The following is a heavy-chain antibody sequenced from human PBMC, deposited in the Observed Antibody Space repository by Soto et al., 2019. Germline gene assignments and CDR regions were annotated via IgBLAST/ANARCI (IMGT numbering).Heavy chain of an antibody. D-gene: IGHD3-16*01. CDR1: GGSISSYY. CDR2: IYYSGST. V-gene: IGHV4-59*01. CDR3: ARGKKIMIAPFEY. Sequence: SETLSLTCTVSGGSISSYYWSWIRQPPGKGLEWIGYIYYSGSTNYNPSLKSRVTISVDTSKNQFSLKLSSVTAADTAVYYCARGKKIMIAPFEYWGQGTLVTVSS. J-gene: IGHJ4*02.